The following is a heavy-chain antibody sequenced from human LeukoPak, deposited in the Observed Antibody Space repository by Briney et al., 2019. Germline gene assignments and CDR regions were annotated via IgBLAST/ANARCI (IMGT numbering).Heavy chain of an antibody. CDR1: GFTFSSYA. J-gene: IGHJ4*02. CDR2: ISGSGGST. CDR3: AKDRRQTYYFDY. V-gene: IGHV3-23*01. Sequence: GGSLRLSSAASGFTFSSYAMSWVRQAPGKGLEWVSAISGSGGSTYYADSVKGRFTISRDNSKNTLYLQMNSLRAEDTAVYYCAKDRRQTYYFDYWGQGTLVTVSS.